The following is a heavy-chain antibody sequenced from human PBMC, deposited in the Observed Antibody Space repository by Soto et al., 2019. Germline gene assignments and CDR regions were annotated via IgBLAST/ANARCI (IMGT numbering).Heavy chain of an antibody. D-gene: IGHD3-16*01. Sequence: EVQVVESGGGLVQPGGSLRLSCAASGFTFSSHWMHWVRQAPGKGLVWVSRINRDGSSTTYADSVKGRFTISRDNAKNTLYMQMNSLRVDDTAVYYCARDLGHWGQGILVTVSS. CDR2: INRDGSST. CDR3: ARDLGH. CDR1: GFTFSSHW. J-gene: IGHJ4*02. V-gene: IGHV3-74*01.